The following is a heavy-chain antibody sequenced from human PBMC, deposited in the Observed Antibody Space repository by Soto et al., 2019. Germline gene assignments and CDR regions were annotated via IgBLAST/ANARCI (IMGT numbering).Heavy chain of an antibody. CDR3: ARVRYSSFDF. CDR2: IHSDGTT. D-gene: IGHD3-16*02. Sequence: RXGSLLLSCAASGFSVSFYYVTWVRQAPGKGLEWVSIIHSDGTTYYADSVKGRFTFSRDSSKNTVYLQMNSLRGEDTAVYYCARVRYSSFDFWGQGTLVTVSS. CDR1: GFSVSFYY. J-gene: IGHJ4*02. V-gene: IGHV3-53*01.